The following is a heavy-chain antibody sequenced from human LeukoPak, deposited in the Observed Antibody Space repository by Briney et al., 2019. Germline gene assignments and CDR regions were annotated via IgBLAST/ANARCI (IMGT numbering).Heavy chain of an antibody. CDR2: IYYSGST. CDR3: AGLYDSSGYYYNGPYYGMDV. Sequence: PSETLSLTCTVSGGSISSYYWSWIRQPPGKGLEWIGYIYYSGSTNYNPSLKSRVTISVDTSKNQFSLKLSSVTAADTAVYYCAGLYDSSGYYYNGPYYGMDVWGQGTTVTVSS. D-gene: IGHD3-22*01. CDR1: GGSISSYY. V-gene: IGHV4-59*01. J-gene: IGHJ6*02.